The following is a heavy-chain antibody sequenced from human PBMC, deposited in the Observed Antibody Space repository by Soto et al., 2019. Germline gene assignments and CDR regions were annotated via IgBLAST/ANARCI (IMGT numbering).Heavy chain of an antibody. CDR2: MSPGGNSQ. V-gene: IGHV3-30-3*01. Sequence: GGSLRLSCAAPGFNFNIHALHWIRQAPGEGLEWVAVMSPGGNSQYYADSVKGRFTISRDTSKSTLYLQMTSLRPEDTAVYYCASGAAFYYDSSRYWGQGTLVTVSS. D-gene: IGHD3-22*01. CDR3: ASGAAFYYDSSRY. J-gene: IGHJ4*02. CDR1: GFNFNIHA.